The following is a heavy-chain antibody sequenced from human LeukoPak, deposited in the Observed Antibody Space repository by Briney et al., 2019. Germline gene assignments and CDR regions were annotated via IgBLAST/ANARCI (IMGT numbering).Heavy chain of an antibody. CDR1: GFTFSSYW. J-gene: IGHJ4*02. Sequence: SGGSLRLSCVASGFTFSSYWMSWVRQAPGKGLEWVANINQDGSEKYYVDSMGGRFTISRDNAQNSLYLQMSSLRADDTAVYYCARENMRDGGIAAAGTDYWGQGTLVTVSS. D-gene: IGHD6-13*01. V-gene: IGHV3-7*01. CDR2: INQDGSEK. CDR3: ARENMRDGGIAAAGTDY.